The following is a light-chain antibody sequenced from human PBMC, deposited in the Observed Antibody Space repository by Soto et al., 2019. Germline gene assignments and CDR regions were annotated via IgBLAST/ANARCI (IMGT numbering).Light chain of an antibody. V-gene: IGKV3-20*01. CDR2: GAS. J-gene: IGKJ1*01. CDR1: QSVSSSD. Sequence: EDVLTHSPGTLSLSPGERATLSCRASQSVSSSDLAWYQQKPGQAPRLLISGASSRATGIPDRFSGSGSGTDFTLTISRLEPEDFAVFYCQQYGTSPPTFGQGTKVDIK. CDR3: QQYGTSPPT.